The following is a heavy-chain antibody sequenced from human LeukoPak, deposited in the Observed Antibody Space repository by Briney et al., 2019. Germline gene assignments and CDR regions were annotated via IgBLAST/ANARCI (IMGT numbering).Heavy chain of an antibody. CDR2: TYYRSKWYN. J-gene: IGHJ6*02. D-gene: IGHD6-19*01. CDR3: ARVREQWLGNYYYYYGMDV. V-gene: IGHV6-1*01. CDR1: GDSVSSNSAA. Sequence: SQTLSLTCAISGDSVSSNSAAWNWIRQSPSRGLEWLGRTYYRSKWYNDYAVSVKSRITINPDTSKNQFSLQLNSVTPEDTAVYYCARVREQWLGNYYYYYGMDVWGRGTTVTVSS.